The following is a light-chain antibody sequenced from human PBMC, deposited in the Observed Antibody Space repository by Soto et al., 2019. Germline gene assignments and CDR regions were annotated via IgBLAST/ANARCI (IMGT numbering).Light chain of an antibody. CDR2: DAS. CDR3: QQHNDYSAVT. CDR1: QNIGSS. Sequence: DIQMTQSPSTLSASVGDRVTITCRASQNIGSSLAWYQHRPGKAPKLLIFDASTLQTGVPSRFSGSGFGTEFTLTITVLPPDDFATYSCQQHNDYSAVTFGHGTKLDIK. V-gene: IGKV1-5*01. J-gene: IGKJ2*01.